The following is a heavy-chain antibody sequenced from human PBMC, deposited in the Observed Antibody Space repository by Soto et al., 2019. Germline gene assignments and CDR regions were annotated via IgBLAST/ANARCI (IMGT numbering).Heavy chain of an antibody. D-gene: IGHD2-15*01. V-gene: IGHV4-39*01. Sequence: KPSETLSLTCTVSGGSISSSSYYWGWIRQPPGKGLEWIGSIYYSGSTYYNPSLKSRVTISVDTSKNQFSLKLSSVTAADTAVYYCALGGGGSCYYYWGQGTLVTVSS. CDR1: GGSISSSSYY. CDR3: ALGGGGSCYYY. CDR2: IYYSGST. J-gene: IGHJ4*02.